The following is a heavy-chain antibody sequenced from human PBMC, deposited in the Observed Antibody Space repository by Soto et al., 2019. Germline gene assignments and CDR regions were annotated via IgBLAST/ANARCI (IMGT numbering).Heavy chain of an antibody. V-gene: IGHV5-51*01. CDR2: IYPGDSDT. CDR3: ACRMTTLDNWFDP. Sequence: PGESLKISCKGSGYSFTSYWIGWVRQMPGKGLEWMGIIYPGDSDTRYSPSFQGQVTISADKSISTAYLQWSSLKASDTAMYYCACRMTTLDNWFDPWGQGTLVTVSS. D-gene: IGHD4-4*01. J-gene: IGHJ5*02. CDR1: GYSFTSYW.